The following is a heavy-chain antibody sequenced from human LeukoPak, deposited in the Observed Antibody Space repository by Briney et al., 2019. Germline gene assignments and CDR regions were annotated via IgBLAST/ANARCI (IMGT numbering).Heavy chain of an antibody. CDR2: ISYDGSNK. V-gene: IGHV3-30*18. J-gene: IGHJ4*02. CDR1: GFTFSSYG. Sequence: GRCLRLACAASGFTFSSYGTHCASHAPGNGLEWVAVISYDGSNKYHADSVKGRFTISRDNSKNTLYLQMNSLRAEDTAVYYCAKDLGPRDYYDSSGCDYWGQGTLVTVSS. D-gene: IGHD3-22*01. CDR3: AKDLGPRDYYDSSGCDY.